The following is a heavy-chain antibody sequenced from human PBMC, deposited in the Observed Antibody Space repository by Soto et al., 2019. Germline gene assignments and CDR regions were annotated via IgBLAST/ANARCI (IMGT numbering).Heavy chain of an antibody. Sequence: PGGSLRLSCAAPGFTFSSYAMSWVRQAPGKGREWVSAISGSGGSTYYADSLKGRFTISRTNSKNTLYLQRNSLRAEDTAVYYWAKGVVWSSGWYEDYWGQGTRVTVSS. CDR2: ISGSGGST. V-gene: IGHV3-23*01. CDR3: AKGVVWSSGWYEDY. D-gene: IGHD6-19*01. J-gene: IGHJ4*02. CDR1: GFTFSSYA.